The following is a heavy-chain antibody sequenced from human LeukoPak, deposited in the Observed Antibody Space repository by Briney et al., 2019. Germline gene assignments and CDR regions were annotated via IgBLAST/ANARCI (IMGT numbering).Heavy chain of an antibody. CDR1: GFTLSSYA. V-gene: IGHV3-23*01. D-gene: IGHD1-26*01. CDR2: ICGSGGGP. CDR3: AKDLGRYRNNSFDY. J-gene: IGHJ4*02. Sequence: GGSLRLSCALSGFTLSSYAISWVGQAPQKGETWVSTICGSGGGPYKEDSAKGRLTNSRSHSKNPLHLQMDRCKAEHQALYYVAKDLGRYRNNSFDYWGQGTLVTVSS.